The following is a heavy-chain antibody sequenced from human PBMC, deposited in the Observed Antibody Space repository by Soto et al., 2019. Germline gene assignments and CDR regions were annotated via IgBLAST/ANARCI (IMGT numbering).Heavy chain of an antibody. V-gene: IGHV3-9*01. J-gene: IGHJ4*02. D-gene: IGHD4-17*01. Sequence: EVHLVESGGGVAQPGRSLRLSCATSGFTFDDYAMHWVRQAPGKGLEWVSGISWNSDSTGYADSVKGRFTISRDNAKKSLFLQMNSLRSEDTACYFCARTTCGYGEPLDYWGQGTLVTVSS. CDR1: GFTFDDYA. CDR2: ISWNSDST. CDR3: ARTTCGYGEPLDY.